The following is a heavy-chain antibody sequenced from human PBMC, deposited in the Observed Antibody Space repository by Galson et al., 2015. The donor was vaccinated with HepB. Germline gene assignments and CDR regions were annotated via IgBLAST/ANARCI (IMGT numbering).Heavy chain of an antibody. CDR3: AYGVDV. Sequence: CAISGDSVSSNSAVWNWIRQSPSRGLEWLGRTYYRSRWYNDYAVSVKSRISINADTSKNQVSLQLNSVTPDDTAVYYCAYGVDVWGQGTSVTV. V-gene: IGHV6-1*01. CDR1: GDSVSSNSAV. J-gene: IGHJ6*02. CDR2: TYYRSRWYN.